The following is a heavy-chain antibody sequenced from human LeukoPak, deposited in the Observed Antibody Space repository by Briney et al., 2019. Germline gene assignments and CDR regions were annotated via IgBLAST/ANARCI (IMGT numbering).Heavy chain of an antibody. CDR1: GYTFARYG. V-gene: IGHV1-18*01. CDR2: INAYNGNI. D-gene: IGHD3-10*01. Sequence: ASVTVSCMASGYTFARYGISWVRQAPGQGLEWMGWINAYNGNINHAQKFQGRVTMTTDTSTSTAYMELRSLRSDDTAVYYCARVGSGTWLDPWGQGTLVTVSS. J-gene: IGHJ5*02. CDR3: ARVGSGTWLDP.